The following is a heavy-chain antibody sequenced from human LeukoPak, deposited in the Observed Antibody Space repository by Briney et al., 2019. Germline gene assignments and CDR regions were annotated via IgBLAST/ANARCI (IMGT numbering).Heavy chain of an antibody. V-gene: IGHV3-9*01. CDR1: GFTFDDYA. D-gene: IGHD6-6*01. Sequence: PGGSLRLSCAASGFTFDDYAMHWVRQAPGKGLEWVSGISWNSGSIGYADSVKGRFTISRDNAKNSLYLQMNSLRAVDKALYYCAKDISSSAARGGGYMDVWGKGTTVTVSS. J-gene: IGHJ6*03. CDR3: AKDISSSAARGGGYMDV. CDR2: ISWNSGSI.